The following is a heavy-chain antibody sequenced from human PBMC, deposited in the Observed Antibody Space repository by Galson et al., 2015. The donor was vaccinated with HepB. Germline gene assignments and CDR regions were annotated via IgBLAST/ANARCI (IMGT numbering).Heavy chain of an antibody. CDR3: AREDGVYFDY. J-gene: IGHJ4*02. CDR2: INHSGST. CDR1: GGSFSGYY. D-gene: IGHD2-15*01. Sequence: ETLSLTCAVYGGSFSGYYWSWIRQPPGKGLEWIGEINHSGSTNYNPSLKSRVTISVDTSKNQFSLKLSSVTAADTAVYYCAREDGVYFDYWGQGTLVTVSS. V-gene: IGHV4-34*01.